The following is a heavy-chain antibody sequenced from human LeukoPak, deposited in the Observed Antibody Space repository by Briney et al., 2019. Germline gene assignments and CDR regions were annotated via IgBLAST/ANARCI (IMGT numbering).Heavy chain of an antibody. CDR1: GFTFSSYS. D-gene: IGHD3-3*01. CDR2: ISSSSSYI. CDR3: ARVDFWSGYYRVLGTDY. Sequence: GRSLRLSCAASGFTFSSYSMNWVRQAPGKGLEWVSSISSSSSYIYYADSVKGRFTISRDNAKNSLYLQMNSLRAEDTAVYYCARVDFWSGYYRVLGTDYWGQGTLVTVSS. J-gene: IGHJ4*02. V-gene: IGHV3-21*01.